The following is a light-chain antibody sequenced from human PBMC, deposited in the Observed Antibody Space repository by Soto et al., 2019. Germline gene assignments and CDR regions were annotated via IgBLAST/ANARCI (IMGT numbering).Light chain of an antibody. V-gene: IGKV3-20*01. CDR3: QHYGSLVLT. CDR1: QSVSSTY. J-gene: IGKJ4*01. Sequence: ESVLTQSPGTLSLSPGERATLSCRASQSVSSTYLAWYQQKPGQAPRLLIYGASSRATGIPDRFSGSGSGTDFPLTISRLEPEDFAVYYCQHYGSLVLTFGGGTKVEIK. CDR2: GAS.